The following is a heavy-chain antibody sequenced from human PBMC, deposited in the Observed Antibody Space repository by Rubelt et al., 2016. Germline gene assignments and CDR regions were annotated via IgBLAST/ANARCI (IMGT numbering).Heavy chain of an antibody. CDR3: ASDRIRIAARPGWYFDH. Sequence: QVQLVQSGAEVKKPGASVKVSCKASGYHFTSYGISWVRQAPGQGLEWMGWISAYNGHTTYATKLQGRGPETPDTSTKTGDIEVRRRGPDETGVYYCASDRIRIAARPGWYFDHWGRGTLVTVSS. J-gene: IGHJ2*01. CDR2: ISAYNGHT. D-gene: IGHD6-6*01. V-gene: IGHV1-18*01. CDR1: GYHFTSYG.